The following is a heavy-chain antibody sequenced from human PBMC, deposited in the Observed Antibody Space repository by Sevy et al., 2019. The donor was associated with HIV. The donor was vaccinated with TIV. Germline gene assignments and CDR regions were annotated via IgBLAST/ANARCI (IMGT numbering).Heavy chain of an antibody. CDR1: GFTFSSYS. CDR3: ARDRVTAMVKIFFDY. V-gene: IGHV3-21*01. CDR2: ISSSSSYI. Sequence: GGSLRLSCAASGFTFSSYSMNWVRQAPGKGLEWVSSISSSSSYIYYAYSVKGRFTISRDNAKNSLYLQMNSLRAEDTAVYYCARDRVTAMVKIFFDYWGQGTLVTVSS. D-gene: IGHD5-18*01. J-gene: IGHJ4*02.